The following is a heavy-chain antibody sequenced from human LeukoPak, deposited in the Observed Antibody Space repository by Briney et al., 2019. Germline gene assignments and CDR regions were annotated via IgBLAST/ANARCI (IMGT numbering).Heavy chain of an antibody. D-gene: IGHD2-2*01. J-gene: IGHJ4*02. CDR2: ISGSGGST. Sequence: ETLSLTCAVYGGSFSGYYWSWIRQAPGKGLEWVSAISGSGGSTYYADSVKGRFTISRDNSKNTLYLQMNSLRAEDTAVYYCAKDLWSDCSSTSCYENYWGQGTLVTVSS. CDR1: GGSFSGYY. CDR3: AKDLWSDCSSTSCYENY. V-gene: IGHV3-23*01.